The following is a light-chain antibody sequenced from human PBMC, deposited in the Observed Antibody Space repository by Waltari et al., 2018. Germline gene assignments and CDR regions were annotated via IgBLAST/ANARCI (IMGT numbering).Light chain of an antibody. V-gene: IGLV3-21*02. Sequence: SYALTPPPSVSVAPGQTATIPCGGHNIGSHRVHWYQQKPGQAPVLVVYDDADRPSGIPERFSGSNSGNTATLTISRVEAGDEADYYCQVWHSSSSDQYVFGIGSKVTVL. CDR2: DDA. CDR1: NIGSHR. CDR3: QVWHSSSSDQYV. J-gene: IGLJ1*01.